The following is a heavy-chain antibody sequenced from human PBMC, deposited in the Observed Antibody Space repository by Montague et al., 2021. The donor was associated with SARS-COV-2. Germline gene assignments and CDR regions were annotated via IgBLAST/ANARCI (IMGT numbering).Heavy chain of an antibody. J-gene: IGHJ6*02. Sequence: PGESLRLSCAASGFTFSSYWMHWVRQAPGTGLVWVSRVKGDGSRISYADSVKGRFTISRDNAKNTLYLQMNSLRAEDTAVYFCARGYFPVGGSENWGSYGMDVWGQGTTVTVSS. CDR2: VKGDGSRI. V-gene: IGHV3-74*01. CDR3: ARGYFPVGGSENWGSYGMDV. D-gene: IGHD3-16*01. CDR1: GFTFSSYW.